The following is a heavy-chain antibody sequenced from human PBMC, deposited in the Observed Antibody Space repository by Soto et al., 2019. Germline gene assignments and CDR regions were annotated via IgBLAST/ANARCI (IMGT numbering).Heavy chain of an antibody. V-gene: IGHV3-9*01. Sequence: EVQLVESGGGLVQPGRSLRLSCAASGFTFDDYAMHWVRQAPGKGLEWVSGISWNSGSIGYADSVKGRFTISRDNAKNSLYLQMNSLRAEDTALYYCAKACITGIFDYWGQGTLVTVSS. CDR2: ISWNSGSI. J-gene: IGHJ4*02. CDR1: GFTFDDYA. CDR3: AKACITGIFDY. D-gene: IGHD1-20*01.